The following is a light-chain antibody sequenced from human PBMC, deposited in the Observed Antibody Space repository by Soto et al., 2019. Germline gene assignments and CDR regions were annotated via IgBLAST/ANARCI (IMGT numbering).Light chain of an antibody. CDR3: QPRGNWPPSIT. CDR1: QSVSSSY. Sequence: EIVWTQSPATLSLSPGERATLSCGSFQSVSSSYLAWYQQKTGQAPRLLIHDASSRATGTPARFSGSGFGTDFTLNISSLEPEDFAVYYCQPRGNWPPSITGGQGTRLEIK. V-gene: IGKV3D-20*02. J-gene: IGKJ5*01. CDR2: DAS.